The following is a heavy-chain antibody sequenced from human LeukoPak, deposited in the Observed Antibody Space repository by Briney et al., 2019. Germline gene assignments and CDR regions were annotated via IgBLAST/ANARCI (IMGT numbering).Heavy chain of an antibody. V-gene: IGHV3-43D*04. Sequence: GGSLRLSCAASGFTFDDYAMHWVRQAPGKGLEWVSLISWDGGSTYYADSVKGRFTISRDNSKNSLYLQMNSLRAEGTALYYCAKDDGSGKNGMDVWGKGTTVTVSS. J-gene: IGHJ6*04. CDR1: GFTFDDYA. CDR2: ISWDGGST. CDR3: AKDDGSGKNGMDV. D-gene: IGHD3-10*01.